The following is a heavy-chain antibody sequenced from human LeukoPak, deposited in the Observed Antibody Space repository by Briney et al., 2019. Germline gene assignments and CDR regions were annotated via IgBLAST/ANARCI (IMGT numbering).Heavy chain of an antibody. Sequence: GGSLRLSCAAFGFTFSSYAMSWVRQAPGKGLEWVSAISGSGGSTYYADSVKGRFTISRDNSKNTLYLQMNSLRAEDAAVYYCAKGIQLWLPRVSDYWGQGTLVTVSS. J-gene: IGHJ4*02. CDR2: ISGSGGST. D-gene: IGHD5-18*01. V-gene: IGHV3-23*01. CDR1: GFTFSSYA. CDR3: AKGIQLWLPRVSDY.